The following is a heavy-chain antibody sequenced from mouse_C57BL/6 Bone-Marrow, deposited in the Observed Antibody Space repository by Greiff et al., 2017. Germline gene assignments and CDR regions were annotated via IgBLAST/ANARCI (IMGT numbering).Heavy chain of an antibody. CDR2: FYPGSGSI. V-gene: IGHV1-62-2*01. J-gene: IGHJ4*01. CDR1: GYTFTEYT. Sequence: QVQLQQSGAELVKPGASVKLSCKASGYTFTEYTIHWVKQRSGQGLEWIGWFYPGSGSIKYNEKFKDKATLTADKSSSTVYMELSRLISEDSAVYFCARHGIYYDIRRGFYYAMDYWGQGTSVTVSS. D-gene: IGHD2-4*01. CDR3: ARHGIYYDIRRGFYYAMDY.